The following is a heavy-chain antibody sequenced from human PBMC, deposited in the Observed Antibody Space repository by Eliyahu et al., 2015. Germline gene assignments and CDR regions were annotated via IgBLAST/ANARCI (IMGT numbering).Heavy chain of an antibody. J-gene: IGHJ3*01. CDR1: GGPISTYY. D-gene: IGHD5-12*01. Sequence: QVQLQESGPGLVKPSETLSLNCTVSGGPISTYYWSWIRQTPGKGLEWIAYVQHNGGASYNPSLKTRVRISVDTSKNQFFLNINSVTAADTAVYYCARGGSLDAFDFWGQGTVVTVSS. V-gene: IGHV4-59*01. CDR2: VQHNGGA. CDR3: ARGGSLDAFDF.